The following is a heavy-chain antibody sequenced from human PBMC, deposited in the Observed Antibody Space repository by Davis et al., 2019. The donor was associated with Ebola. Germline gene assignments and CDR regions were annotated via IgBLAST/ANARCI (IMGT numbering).Heavy chain of an antibody. CDR3: TRGDVDTAMGIFGYYYGMDV. Sequence: PGGSLRLSCAASGFTFSSYWMHWVRQAPGKGLVWVSRINSDGSSTSYADSVKGRFTISRDNAKNTLYLQMNSLRAEDTAVYYCTRGDVDTAMGIFGYYYGMDVWGQGTTVTVSS. CDR2: INSDGSST. D-gene: IGHD5-18*01. J-gene: IGHJ6*02. CDR1: GFTFSSYW. V-gene: IGHV3-74*01.